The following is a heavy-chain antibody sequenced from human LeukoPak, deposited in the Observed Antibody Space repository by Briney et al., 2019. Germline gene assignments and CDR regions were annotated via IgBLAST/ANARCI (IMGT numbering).Heavy chain of an antibody. J-gene: IGHJ4*02. V-gene: IGHV1-24*01. CDR3: AAGGYQLLPT. CDR1: GYTLTEIS. CDR2: CDREDGET. Sequence: ASVKVSLKVSGYTLTEISIHWVRQAPGKGLEWMGGCDREDGETIYAQKFQGRVTMTEDTSTDTAYMELSSLRSEDTAVYYCAAGGYQLLPTWGQGTLVTVSS. D-gene: IGHD2-2*01.